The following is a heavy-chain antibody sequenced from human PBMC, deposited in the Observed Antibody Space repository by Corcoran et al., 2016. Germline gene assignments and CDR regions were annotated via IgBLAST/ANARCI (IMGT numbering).Heavy chain of an antibody. Sequence: EVQLVQSGAEVKKPGESLKISCQGSGYSFITHWIGWVRQTPGKGLEWMGIIYPDDSDTRYSPSFQGQVTISADKSINTAYLQWSSLKASDTAMYYCARHPRGKVVLTSFDRWGQGTMSPSPQ. V-gene: IGHV5-51*01. CDR3: ARHPRGKVVLTSFDR. J-gene: IGHJ4*02. CDR2: IYPDDSDT. D-gene: IGHD2-21*02. CDR1: GYSFITHW.